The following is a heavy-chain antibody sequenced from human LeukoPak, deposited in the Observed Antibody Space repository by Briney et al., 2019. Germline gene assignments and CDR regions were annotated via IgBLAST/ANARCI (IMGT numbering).Heavy chain of an antibody. V-gene: IGHV3-7*01. CDR2: IKQDGSEK. CDR3: ARDHYRGVGWFDP. J-gene: IGHJ5*02. Sequence: GGSLRLSCAASGFTFSTYWMTWVRQAPGKGLEWVANIKQDGSEKFYVDSVTGRFTISRDNAKNSLYLQMDSLRAEDTAVYYCARDHYRGVGWFDPWGQGTLVTVSS. CDR1: GFTFSTYW. D-gene: IGHD3-10*01.